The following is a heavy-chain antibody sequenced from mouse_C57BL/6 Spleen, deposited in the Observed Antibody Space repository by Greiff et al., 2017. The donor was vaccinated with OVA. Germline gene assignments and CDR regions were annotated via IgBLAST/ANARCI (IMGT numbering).Heavy chain of an antibody. V-gene: IGHV7-3*01. D-gene: IGHD6-1*01. CDR3: ARCADLLCYAMDY. Sequence: EVKLMESGGGLVQPGGSLSLSCAASGFTFTDYYMSWVRQPPGKALEWLGFIRNKANGYTTEYSASVKGRFTISRDNSQSILYLQMNALRAEDSATYSCARCADLLCYAMDYWGQGTSVTVSS. CDR1: GFTFTDYY. CDR2: IRNKANGYTT. J-gene: IGHJ4*01.